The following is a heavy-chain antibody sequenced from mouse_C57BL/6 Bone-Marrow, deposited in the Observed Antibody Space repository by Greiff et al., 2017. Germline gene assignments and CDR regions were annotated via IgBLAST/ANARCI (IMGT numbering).Heavy chain of an antibody. V-gene: IGHV5-12*01. Sequence: EVKLVASGGGLVQPGGSLKLSCAASGFTFSDYYMYWVRQTPEKRLEWVAYISNGGGSTYYPDTVKGRFTISRDNAKNTLYLQMSRLKSEDTAMYYCARLPAYYSNYDAMDYWGQGTSVTVSS. D-gene: IGHD2-5*01. J-gene: IGHJ4*01. CDR3: ARLPAYYSNYDAMDY. CDR2: ISNGGGST. CDR1: GFTFSDYY.